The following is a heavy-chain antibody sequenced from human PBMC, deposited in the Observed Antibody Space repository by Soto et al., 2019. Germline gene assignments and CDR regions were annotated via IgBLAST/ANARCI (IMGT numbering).Heavy chain of an antibody. Sequence: GGSLRLSCVASGFTFNNAWMTWVRQAPGKGLEWVGRIKSKTEGGTTDYAAPVKGRFTLSRDDSKNTLYLQINSLKTEDSAVYYCTTVTPPGWGQGTLVTVSS. CDR2: IKSKTEGGTT. CDR3: TTVTPPG. V-gene: IGHV3-15*01. CDR1: GFTFNNAW. J-gene: IGHJ4*02.